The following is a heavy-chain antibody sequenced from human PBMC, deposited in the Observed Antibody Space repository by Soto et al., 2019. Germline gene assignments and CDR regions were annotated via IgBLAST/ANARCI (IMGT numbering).Heavy chain of an antibody. Sequence: QLQLQESGPGLVKPSETLSLTCTVSGGSISSSSYYWGWIRQPPGKGLEWIGSIYYSGSTYYNPSLKSRVTISVDTSKNQFSLKLSSVTAVDTAVYYCARLDYYDSSGYQEFDYWGQGTLVTVSS. J-gene: IGHJ4*02. CDR3: ARLDYYDSSGYQEFDY. D-gene: IGHD3-22*01. CDR1: GGSISSSSYY. V-gene: IGHV4-39*01. CDR2: IYYSGST.